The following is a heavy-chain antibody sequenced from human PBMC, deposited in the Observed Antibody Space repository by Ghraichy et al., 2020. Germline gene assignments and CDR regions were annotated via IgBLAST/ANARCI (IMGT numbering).Heavy chain of an antibody. Sequence: GGSLRLSCAASGFTFSSYAMHWVRQAPGKGLEWVAVISYDGSNKYYADSVKGRFTISRDNSKNTLYLQMNSLRAEDTAVYYCARGDYGDYDGWFDPWGQGTLVTVSS. CDR2: ISYDGSNK. CDR1: GFTFSSYA. V-gene: IGHV3-30-3*01. J-gene: IGHJ5*02. D-gene: IGHD4-17*01. CDR3: ARGDYGDYDGWFDP.